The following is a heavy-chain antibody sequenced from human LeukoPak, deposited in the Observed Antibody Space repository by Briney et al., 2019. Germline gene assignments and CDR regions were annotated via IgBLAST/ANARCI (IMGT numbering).Heavy chain of an antibody. Sequence: SVKVSCTASGGTFSNYAISWVRQAPGQGLEWMGGIIPIFGTANYAQKFQGRVTITADESTSTAYMELSSLRSEDTAVYYCASHAPEDIVVVVAATGRNWFDPWGQGTLVTVSS. CDR3: ASHAPEDIVVVVAATGRNWFDP. CDR1: GGTFSNYA. D-gene: IGHD2-15*01. V-gene: IGHV1-69*13. CDR2: IIPIFGTA. J-gene: IGHJ5*02.